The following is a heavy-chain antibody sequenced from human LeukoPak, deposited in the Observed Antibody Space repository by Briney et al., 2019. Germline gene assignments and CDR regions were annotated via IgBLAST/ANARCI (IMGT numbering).Heavy chain of an antibody. D-gene: IGHD6-19*01. CDR1: GGTFSSYA. Sequence: EASVKVSCKASGGTFSSYAISWVRQAPGQGLEWMGRIIPIFGTANYAQKFQGRVTITTDESTSTAYMELSSLRSEDTAVYYCAKLVAGTSIGWGQGTLVTVSS. V-gene: IGHV1-69*05. CDR3: AKLVAGTSIG. CDR2: IIPIFGTA. J-gene: IGHJ4*02.